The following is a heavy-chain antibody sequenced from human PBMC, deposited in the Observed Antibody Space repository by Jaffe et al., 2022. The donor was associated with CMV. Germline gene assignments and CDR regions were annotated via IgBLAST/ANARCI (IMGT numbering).Heavy chain of an antibody. Sequence: QVQLVESGGGVVQPGRSLRLSCAASGFTFSSYGMHWVRQAPGKGLEWVAVISYDGSNKYYADSVKGRFTISRDNSKNTLYLQMNSLRAEDTAVYYCAKDHYSTIFGVVSALGYYYGMDVWGQGTTVTVSS. J-gene: IGHJ6*02. CDR2: ISYDGSNK. CDR3: AKDHYSTIFGVVSALGYYYGMDV. CDR1: GFTFSSYG. D-gene: IGHD3-3*01. V-gene: IGHV3-30*18.